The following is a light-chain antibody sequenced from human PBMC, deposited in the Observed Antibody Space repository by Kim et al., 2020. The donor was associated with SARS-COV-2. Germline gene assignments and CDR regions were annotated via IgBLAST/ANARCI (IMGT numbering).Light chain of an antibody. Sequence: DIQMTQSPSSLSASVGDRVTITCRASQDISNYLNWYQQRPGTAPKLLIYDASNLETGVPSRFSGSGSGTDFTFTISSLQPEDIAAYSCQQYANLPLTLGGGTKVDIK. V-gene: IGKV1-33*01. CDR2: DAS. CDR1: QDISNY. J-gene: IGKJ4*01. CDR3: QQYANLPLT.